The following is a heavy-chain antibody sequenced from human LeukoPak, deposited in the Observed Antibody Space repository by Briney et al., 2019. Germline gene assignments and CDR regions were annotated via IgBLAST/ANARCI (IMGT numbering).Heavy chain of an antibody. J-gene: IGHJ2*01. Sequence: PGGSLRLSCAASEFTFSIYALHWVRQAPGKGLEWVAVISYDGSKKYYADSMKGRFTISRDNSKNTLYLQINSLRAEDTAVYYCARDPILYDRIGVVPTAQPLGYLDLWGRGTLVTVSS. D-gene: IGHD2-2*01. CDR1: EFTFSIYA. CDR2: ISYDGSKK. V-gene: IGHV3-30*04. CDR3: ARDPILYDRIGVVPTAQPLGYLDL.